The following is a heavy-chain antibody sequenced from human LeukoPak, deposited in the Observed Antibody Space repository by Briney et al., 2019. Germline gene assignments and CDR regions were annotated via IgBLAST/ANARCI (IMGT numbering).Heavy chain of an antibody. D-gene: IGHD3-10*01. J-gene: IGHJ4*02. Sequence: GRSLRLSCAASGFIFSNYVMHWVRQAPGKGLEWVALISFDGNNKFYAHSVKGRFTISRDYSKNTLYLQMNSLRAEDTAVYYCARDPSSRVTGDFWGQGTPVTVSS. V-gene: IGHV3-30-3*01. CDR2: ISFDGNNK. CDR1: GFIFSNYV. CDR3: ARDPSSRVTGDF.